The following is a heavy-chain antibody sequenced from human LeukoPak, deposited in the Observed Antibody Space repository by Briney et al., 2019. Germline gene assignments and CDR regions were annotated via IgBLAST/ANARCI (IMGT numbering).Heavy chain of an antibody. Sequence: GGSLRLSCAASGFSFDSFAMTWVRQAPGKGLEWVSGISGSGGSTYYADSVKGRFTISRDNFKNTVHLQMNSLRAEDTAVYYCAKDATPYYWSQGTLVTVSS. J-gene: IGHJ4*02. D-gene: IGHD1-26*01. CDR3: AKDATPYY. V-gene: IGHV3-23*01. CDR1: GFSFDSFA. CDR2: ISGSGGST.